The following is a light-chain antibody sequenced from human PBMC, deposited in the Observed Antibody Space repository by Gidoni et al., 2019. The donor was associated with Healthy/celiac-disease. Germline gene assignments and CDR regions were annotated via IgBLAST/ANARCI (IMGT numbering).Light chain of an antibody. CDR3: QQYYSTPS. CDR1: QSVLYSSNNKNY. V-gene: IGKV4-1*01. CDR2: WAS. Sequence: DIVMTQSPDSLAVSLGARATINCKSSQSVLYSSNNKNYLAWYQQKPGQPPKLLIYWASTRESGVPDRFSGSGSGTDFTLTISSLQAEDVAVYYCQQYYSTPSFGQXTKLEIK. J-gene: IGKJ2*01.